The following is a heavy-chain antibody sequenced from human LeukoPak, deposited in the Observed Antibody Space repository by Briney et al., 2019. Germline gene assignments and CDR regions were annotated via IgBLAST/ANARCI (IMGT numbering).Heavy chain of an antibody. CDR3: AKVDYYASGSYYKN. CDR2: ISASGLST. CDR1: GFTFSNYA. V-gene: IGHV3-23*01. J-gene: IGHJ4*02. D-gene: IGHD3-10*01. Sequence: GGSLRLSCVASGFTFSNYAMSWVRQAPGKGLEYVSPISASGLSTYYTDSVRGRFTNSRDNSKSTLYLQMDSLRAEDTAVYYCAKVDYYASGSYYKNWGQGTLVTVSS.